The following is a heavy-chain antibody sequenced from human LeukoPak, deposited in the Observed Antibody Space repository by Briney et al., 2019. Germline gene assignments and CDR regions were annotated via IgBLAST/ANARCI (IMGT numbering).Heavy chain of an antibody. CDR1: GGSISSYY. J-gene: IGHJ5*02. D-gene: IGHD3-16*01. V-gene: IGHV4-59*08. CDR2: IYYSGST. CDR3: ARHGGRYNWFDP. Sequence: SETLSLTCTVSGGSISSYYWTWIRQPPGKGVEWIGYIYYSGSTNYNPSLKSRVTMSVDTSKNQFSLKLSSVNAADTAIYYCARHGGRYNWFDPWGPGTLVTVSS.